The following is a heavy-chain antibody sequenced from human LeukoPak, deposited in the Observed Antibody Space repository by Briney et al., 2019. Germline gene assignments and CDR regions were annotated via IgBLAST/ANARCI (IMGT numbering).Heavy chain of an antibody. D-gene: IGHD3-10*01. CDR1: GFTFSSYA. Sequence: GGSLRLSCAASGFTFSSYAMSWVRQAPGKGLEWVSAISGSGGSTYYADSVKGRFTISRDNSKNTLYLQMNSLRAEDTAVYYCPKDDPSMVRGVITFFDYWGQGTLVTVSS. V-gene: IGHV3-23*01. CDR2: ISGSGGST. CDR3: PKDDPSMVRGVITFFDY. J-gene: IGHJ4*02.